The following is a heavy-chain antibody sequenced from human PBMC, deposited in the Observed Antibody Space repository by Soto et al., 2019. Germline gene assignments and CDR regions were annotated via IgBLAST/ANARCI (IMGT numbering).Heavy chain of an antibody. V-gene: IGHV4-59*01. CDR2: IYYSGST. Sequence: SETLSLTCTVSGGSISSYYWSWIRQPPGKGLEWIGYIYYSGSTNYNPSLKSRVTISVDTSKNQFSLKLSSVTAADSAVYYCARGGTIFGVVTIPDYMDVWGKGTTVT. CDR1: GGSISSYY. J-gene: IGHJ6*03. D-gene: IGHD3-3*01. CDR3: ARGGTIFGVVTIPDYMDV.